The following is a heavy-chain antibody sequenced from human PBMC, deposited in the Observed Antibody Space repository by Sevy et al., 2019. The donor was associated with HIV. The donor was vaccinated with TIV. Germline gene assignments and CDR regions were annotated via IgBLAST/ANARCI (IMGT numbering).Heavy chain of an antibody. D-gene: IGHD3-22*01. CDR3: ARTPYYYDSSGYWYFDL. Sequence: ASMKVSCKASGYTFTSYGISWVRQAPGQGLEWMGWISAYNGNTNYAQKLQGRVTMTTDTSTSTAYMELRSLRSDDTAVYYCARTPYYYDSSGYWYFDLWGRGTLVTVSS. J-gene: IGHJ2*01. V-gene: IGHV1-18*04. CDR2: ISAYNGNT. CDR1: GYTFTSYG.